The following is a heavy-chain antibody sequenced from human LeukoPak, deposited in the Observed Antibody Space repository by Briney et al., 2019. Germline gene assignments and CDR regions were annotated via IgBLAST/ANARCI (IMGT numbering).Heavy chain of an antibody. CDR3: ASFYCSGGSCYSGPRYYFDY. V-gene: IGHV1-2*02. CDR2: INPNSGGT. CDR1: GYTFTGYY. Sequence: ASVKVSCKASGYTFTGYYMHWVRQAPGQGLEWMGWINPNSGGTNYAQKFQGRVTMTRDTSISTAYMELSRLRSDDTAVYYCASFYCSGGSCYSGPRYYFDYWGQGTLVTVSS. J-gene: IGHJ4*02. D-gene: IGHD2-15*01.